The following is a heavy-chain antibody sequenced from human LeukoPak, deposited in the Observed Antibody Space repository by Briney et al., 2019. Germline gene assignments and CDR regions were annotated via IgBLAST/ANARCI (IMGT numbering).Heavy chain of an antibody. CDR1: GYTFTSYG. D-gene: IGHD3-3*01. CDR2: ISAYNGNT. V-gene: IGHV1-18*01. J-gene: IGHJ5*02. CDR3: AREGPSLYYDFWSGYYHWFDP. Sequence: ASVKASCKASGYTFTSYGISWVRQAPGQGLEWMGWISAYNGNTNYAQKLQGRATMTTDTSTSTAYLELRSLRSDDTAVYYCAREGPSLYYDFWSGYYHWFDPWGQGTLVTVSS.